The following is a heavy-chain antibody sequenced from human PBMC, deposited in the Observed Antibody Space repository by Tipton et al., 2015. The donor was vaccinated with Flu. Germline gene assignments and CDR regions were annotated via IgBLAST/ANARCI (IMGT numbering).Heavy chain of an antibody. CDR3: ARDPSLGMPDYFDS. D-gene: IGHD2-2*01. J-gene: IGHJ4*02. Sequence: GLVKPSETLSLTCTVSGGSIGSFYWNWIRQPPGRGLEWIGYIYNSQYTKYNPSLKSRVSISVDTSKKQFSLHLRSVTAADSAVYYCARDPSLGMPDYFDSWGQGTLVTASS. CDR1: GGSIGSFY. V-gene: IGHV4-59*12. CDR2: IYNSQYT.